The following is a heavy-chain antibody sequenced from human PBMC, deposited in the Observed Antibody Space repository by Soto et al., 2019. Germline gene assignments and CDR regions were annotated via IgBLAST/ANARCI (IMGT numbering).Heavy chain of an antibody. V-gene: IGHV3-15*01. CDR1: GFIFNNAW. CDR3: TTAGPRDWYFNL. Sequence: EVHLVESEGGLVEPGGSLRLSCAASGFIFNNAWMTWVRQAPGKGLEWVAHIKSRPDGGTADYAASVKGRFTISRDDSRYTLYLQMNSLKIEDTAVYYCTTAGPRDWYFNLWGRGTLVTVSS. J-gene: IGHJ2*01. CDR2: IKSRPDGGTA.